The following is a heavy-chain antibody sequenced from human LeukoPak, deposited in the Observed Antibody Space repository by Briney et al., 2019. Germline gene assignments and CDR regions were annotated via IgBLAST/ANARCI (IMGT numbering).Heavy chain of an antibody. J-gene: IGHJ6*03. CDR2: IYTSGST. V-gene: IGHV4-4*07. CDR3: ARSYNWNYYYYMDV. CDR1: GGSISSHY. Sequence: ASETLSPTCTVSGGSISSHYWSWIRQPAGKGLEWIGHIYTSGSTNYNPSLKSRVTMSVDTSKNQFSLKLSSVTAADTAVYYCARSYNWNYYYYMDVWGKGTTVTVSS. D-gene: IGHD1-20*01.